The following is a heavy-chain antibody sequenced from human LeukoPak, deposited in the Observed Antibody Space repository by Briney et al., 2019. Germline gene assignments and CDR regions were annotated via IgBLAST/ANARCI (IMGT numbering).Heavy chain of an antibody. V-gene: IGHV3-7*01. CDR2: IKQDGTEK. CDR1: GFTFGDYA. CDR3: ARDCCDYGDNVNWFDP. Sequence: GGSLRLSCTASGFTFGDYAMSWVRQAPGKGLEWVANIKQDGTEKYYVDSVKGRFTISRDNAKNSLYLHMNSLRAEDTAVYYCARDCCDYGDNVNWFDPWGQGTLVTVSS. D-gene: IGHD4-17*01. J-gene: IGHJ5*02.